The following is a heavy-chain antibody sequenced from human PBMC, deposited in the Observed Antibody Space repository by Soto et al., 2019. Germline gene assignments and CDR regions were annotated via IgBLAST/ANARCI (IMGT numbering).Heavy chain of an antibody. CDR1: GYTFTSYC. J-gene: IGHJ5*02. Sequence: EASVKVSCKASGYTFTSYCITWVRQAPGQGLEWMGWISTYNGNTNYEQKLQGRVTMTTDTSTSTAYMELRSLRSDDTAVYYCARSLGYSSSDWFDPWGQGTLVTSPQ. V-gene: IGHV1-18*01. CDR3: ARSLGYSSSDWFDP. CDR2: ISTYNGNT. D-gene: IGHD6-6*01.